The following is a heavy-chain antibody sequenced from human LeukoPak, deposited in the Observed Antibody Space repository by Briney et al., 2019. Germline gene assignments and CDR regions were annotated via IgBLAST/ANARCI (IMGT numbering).Heavy chain of an antibody. D-gene: IGHD6-13*01. CDR1: VYTFANYD. CDR2: MNPNSGNT. CDR3: ARGRSSSRSGGFDY. V-gene: IGHV1-8*03. Sequence: ASVKVSCKASVYTFANYDINWVRQPTGQGLEWMGWMNPNSGNTGYAQKFQGRVTITRNTSISTANMELSSLRSEDTAVYYCARGRSSSRSGGFDYWGQGTLVTVSS. J-gene: IGHJ4*02.